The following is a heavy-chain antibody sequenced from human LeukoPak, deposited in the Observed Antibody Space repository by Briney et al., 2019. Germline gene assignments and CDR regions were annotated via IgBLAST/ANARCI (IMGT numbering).Heavy chain of an antibody. J-gene: IGHJ4*02. CDR1: GYTFSSYY. V-gene: IGHV1-46*01. D-gene: IGHD6-6*01. CDR3: ARLETLGSSIGDY. Sequence: GASVKLSSKASGYTFSSYYMHCVRQAPGQGLEWMGIINPSGGITKHAQKFQGRFTMTRDTSTATFYMELSSLRSEDTAVYYCARLETLGSSIGDYWSQGTLVTVSS. CDR2: INPSGGIT.